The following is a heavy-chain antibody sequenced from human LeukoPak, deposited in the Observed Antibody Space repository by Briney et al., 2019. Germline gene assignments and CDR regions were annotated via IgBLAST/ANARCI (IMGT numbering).Heavy chain of an antibody. CDR2: IYYSGTT. V-gene: IGHV4-59*01. CDR3: ARIMQTPWGMDV. D-gene: IGHD4-23*01. CDR1: GGSISPYY. J-gene: IGHJ6*02. Sequence: PSETLSLTCTVSGGSISPYYWSWIRQPPGKGLEYIGYIYYSGTTDYNPSLKSRVTISIDTSKNQYSLKVTSVSAADTAVYYCARIMQTPWGMDVWGQGTTVTVSS.